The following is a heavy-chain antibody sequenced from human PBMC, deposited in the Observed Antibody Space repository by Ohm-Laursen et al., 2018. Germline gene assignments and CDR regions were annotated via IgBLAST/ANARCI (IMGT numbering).Heavy chain of an antibody. CDR1: GYTFTGYY. J-gene: IGHJ6*02. CDR3: ARFGTTDANYGMDV. CDR2: INPNSGGT. Sequence: GASVKVSCKASGYTFTGYYMHWVRQAPGQGLEWMGWINPNSGGTNYAQKFQGRVTMTRDTSISTAYMELSSLRSEDTAVYYCARFGTTDANYGMDVWGQGTTVTVSS. D-gene: IGHD1-7*01. V-gene: IGHV1-2*02.